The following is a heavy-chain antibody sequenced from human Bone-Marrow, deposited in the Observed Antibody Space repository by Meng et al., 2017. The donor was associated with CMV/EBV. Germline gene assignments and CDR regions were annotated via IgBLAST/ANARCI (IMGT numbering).Heavy chain of an antibody. CDR1: GHTFVRYY. D-gene: IGHD3-3*01. Sequence: ASVQDSCKASGHTFVRYYINWGLQAPGQGLEWMGIINPSGDSTSYAQKFQGRVTMTRDTSTNTVHMELSSLRSEDTAVYYGARYGAIFGDYFDYWGQGTLVTVSS. CDR2: INPSGDST. J-gene: IGHJ4*02. V-gene: IGHV1-46*01. CDR3: ARYGAIFGDYFDY.